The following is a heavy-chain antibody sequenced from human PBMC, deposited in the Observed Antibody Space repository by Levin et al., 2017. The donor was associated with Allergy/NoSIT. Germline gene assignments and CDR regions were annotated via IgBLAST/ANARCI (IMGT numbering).Heavy chain of an antibody. CDR3: ASRELGGVIVPKDY. CDR2: IIPIFGTA. D-gene: IGHD3-16*02. CDR1: GGTFSSYA. J-gene: IGHJ4*02. V-gene: IGHV1-69*13. Sequence: ASVKVSCKASGGTFSSYAISWVRQAPGQGLEWMGGIIPIFGTANYAQKFQGRVTITADESTSTAYMELSSLRSEDTAVYYCASRELGGVIVPKDYWGQGTLVTVSS.